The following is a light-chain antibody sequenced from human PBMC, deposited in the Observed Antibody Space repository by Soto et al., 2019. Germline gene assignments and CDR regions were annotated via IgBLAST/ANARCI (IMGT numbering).Light chain of an antibody. J-gene: IGKJ1*01. Sequence: DIQVTRSPSCVFPSVLHSVTMTCQASQDISTNLNWYQQKPGQPPKPLIYDASTRDTAVPSRFTASGSGTDFTLTISCLQSEDFAAYYCQQYYNYPRTFGQGTKVDIK. CDR2: DAS. CDR3: QQYYNYPRT. CDR1: QDISTN. V-gene: IGKV1-33*01.